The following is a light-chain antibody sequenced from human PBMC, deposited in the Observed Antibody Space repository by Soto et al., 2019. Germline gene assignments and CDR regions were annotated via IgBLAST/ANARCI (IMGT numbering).Light chain of an antibody. CDR1: SNEVGSYNL. CDR2: EVS. V-gene: IGLV2-23*02. J-gene: IGLJ1*01. Sequence: QSSPNPPAPLSGSPGQSVTISLTGTSNEVGSYNLVSWYQQHPGKAPKLMIYEVSKRPSGVSNRFSGSKSGNTASLTISGLQAEDEADYYCCSYAGSSTFFYVFGTGTKVTVL. CDR3: CSYAGSSTFFYV.